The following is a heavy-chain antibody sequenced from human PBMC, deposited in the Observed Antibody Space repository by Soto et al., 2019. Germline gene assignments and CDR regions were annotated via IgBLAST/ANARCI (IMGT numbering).Heavy chain of an antibody. D-gene: IGHD6-19*01. Sequence: PGGSLRLSCASSVFNFYNYAMTWVRQAPGKGLEWVSGISGDGTRTYYADSVKGRFTISRDNAKNSLYLQMNSLRAEDTAVYYCARDGSSGWYFPFDYWGQGTLVTVSS. J-gene: IGHJ4*02. CDR2: ISGDGTRT. V-gene: IGHV3-23*01. CDR1: VFNFYNYA. CDR3: ARDGSSGWYFPFDY.